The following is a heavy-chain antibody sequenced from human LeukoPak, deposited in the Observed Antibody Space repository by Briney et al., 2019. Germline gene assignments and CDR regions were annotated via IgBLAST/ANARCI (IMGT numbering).Heavy chain of an antibody. CDR2: IYTSGST. V-gene: IGHV4-4*07. D-gene: IGHD5-12*01. CDR1: GGSISSYY. Sequence: SETLSLTCTVSGGSISSYYWSWIRQPAGKGLEWIGRIYTSGSTNYNPSLKSRVTMSVDTSKNQFSLKLSSVTAADTAVYNCARDAGSGYDFFWFDPWGQGTLVTVSS. J-gene: IGHJ5*02. CDR3: ARDAGSGYDFFWFDP.